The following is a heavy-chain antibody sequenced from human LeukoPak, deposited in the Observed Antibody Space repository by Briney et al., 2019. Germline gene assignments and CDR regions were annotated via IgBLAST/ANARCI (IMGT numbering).Heavy chain of an antibody. CDR3: ASPRDGQQLAFYYYYGMDV. J-gene: IGHJ6*02. CDR2: INTDGSNA. CDR1: GFTFSSYW. D-gene: IGHD6-13*01. Sequence: GGSLRLSCAASGFTFSSYWMHWVRQAPGKGLVWASRINTDGSNANYADSLKGRLIISRDNAKNSLYLQMNSLRAKDTAVYYCASPRDGQQLAFYYYYGMDVWGQGTTVTVSS. V-gene: IGHV3-74*01.